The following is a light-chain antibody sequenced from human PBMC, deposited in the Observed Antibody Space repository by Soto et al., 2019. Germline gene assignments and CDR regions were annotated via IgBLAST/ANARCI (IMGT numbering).Light chain of an antibody. Sequence: EIVLTQSPATLSLSPGERATISCRSSQSVSSYCAWYQQKPGQAPSLLIYDASNRSTGIPARFSGSGSGTDFTLTISILEPEDLAVYYCQQRSNWPRTFGQGTKVEIK. CDR2: DAS. CDR1: QSVSSY. CDR3: QQRSNWPRT. V-gene: IGKV3-11*01. J-gene: IGKJ1*01.